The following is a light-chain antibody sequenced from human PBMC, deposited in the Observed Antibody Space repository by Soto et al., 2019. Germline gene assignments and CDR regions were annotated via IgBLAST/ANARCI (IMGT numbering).Light chain of an antibody. CDR3: QQYGSTPLT. Sequence: EIVLTQSPDTLSLSPGERATLSCRASQSVRSNYLAWYQQTPGQTPRFLIYDASTRATGIPDRFSGSGSGTDFTLTISSLEPEDFAAYYCQQYGSTPLTFGGGTKVDIK. CDR1: QSVRSNY. J-gene: IGKJ4*01. V-gene: IGKV3-20*01. CDR2: DAS.